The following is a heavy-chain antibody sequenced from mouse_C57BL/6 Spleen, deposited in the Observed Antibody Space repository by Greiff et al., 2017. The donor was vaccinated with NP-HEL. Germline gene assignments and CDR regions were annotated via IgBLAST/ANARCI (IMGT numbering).Heavy chain of an antibody. CDR3: ARGGYYSYYAMDY. CDR1: GFTFSSYA. CDR2: ISDGGSYT. D-gene: IGHD1-1*01. V-gene: IGHV5-4*03. Sequence: EVKVVESGGGLVKPGGSLKLSCAASGFTFSSYAMSWVRQTPEKRLEWVATISDGGSYTYYPDNVKGRFTISRDNAKNNLYLQMSHLKSEDTAMYYCARGGYYSYYAMDYWGQGTSVTVAS. J-gene: IGHJ4*01.